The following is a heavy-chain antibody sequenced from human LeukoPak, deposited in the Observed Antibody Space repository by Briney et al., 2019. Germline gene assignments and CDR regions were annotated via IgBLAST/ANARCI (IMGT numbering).Heavy chain of an antibody. Sequence: PGGSLRLSCAASGFTFSSYSMNWVRQAPGKGLEWVSYISSSSSTIYYADSVKGRFTISRDNAKNSLYLQMNSLRAEDTAVYYCARTGAAWELLHDFDYWGQGTLVTVSS. CDR3: ARTGAAWELLHDFDY. CDR1: GFTFSSYS. V-gene: IGHV3-48*01. CDR2: ISSSSSTI. J-gene: IGHJ4*02. D-gene: IGHD1-26*01.